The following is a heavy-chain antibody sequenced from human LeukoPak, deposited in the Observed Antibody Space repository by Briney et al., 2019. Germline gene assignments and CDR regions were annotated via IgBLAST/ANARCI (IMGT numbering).Heavy chain of an antibody. CDR3: ARERGIVVPAATDY. D-gene: IGHD2-2*01. CDR2: ISAYNGNT. J-gene: IGHJ4*02. Sequence: ASVKVSCKASGYTFTSYGINWVRQAPGQGLEWMGWISAYNGNTNYAQKLQGRVTMTTDTSTSTAYMELRSLRSDDTAVYYCARERGIVVPAATDYWGQGTLVTVSS. CDR1: GYTFTSYG. V-gene: IGHV1-18*01.